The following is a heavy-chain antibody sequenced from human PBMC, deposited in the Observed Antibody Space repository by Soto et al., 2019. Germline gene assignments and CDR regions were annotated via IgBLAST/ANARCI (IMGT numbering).Heavy chain of an antibody. V-gene: IGHV4-38-2*01. CDR2: IYHGGRT. Sequence: SETLSLSCAFSVSSITNNHFWGWIRQPPVKGLEWIVRIYHGGRTSYSNPSLRDRVTISVDTSKNQFSLRLTSVTAADTAVYFCARSVFYPHSSGYYHCFDPWAQGTLVTAPQ. CDR1: VSSITNNHF. J-gene: IGHJ5*02. D-gene: IGHD3-22*01. CDR3: ARSVFYPHSSGYYHCFDP.